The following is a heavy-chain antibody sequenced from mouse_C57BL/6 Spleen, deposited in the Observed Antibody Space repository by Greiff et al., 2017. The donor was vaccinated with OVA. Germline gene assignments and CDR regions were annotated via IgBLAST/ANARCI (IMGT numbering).Heavy chain of an antibody. Sequence: QVQLKQSGAELVKPGASVKLSCKASGYTFTSYWMHWVKQRPGRGLEWIGRIDPNSGGTKYNEKFKSKATLTVDKPSSTAYMQLSSLTSEDSAVYYCARETTVVAHYAMDYWGQGTSVTVSS. V-gene: IGHV1-72*01. CDR2: IDPNSGGT. D-gene: IGHD1-1*01. CDR3: ARETTVVAHYAMDY. J-gene: IGHJ4*01. CDR1: GYTFTSYW.